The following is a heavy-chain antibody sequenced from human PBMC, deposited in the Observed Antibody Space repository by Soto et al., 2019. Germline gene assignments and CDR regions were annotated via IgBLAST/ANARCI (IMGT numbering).Heavy chain of an antibody. J-gene: IGHJ4*02. CDR1: GFTFSDYY. V-gene: IGHV3-11*05. CDR2: ISSSSSYT. Sequence: QVQLVESGGGLVKPGGSLRLSCAASGFTFSDYYMRWIRQAPGKGLEWVSCISSSSSYTNYADSVKGRFTISRDNAKKSLYLQMNSLRAEDTAVYYCARAPPPPYSGYDTYYFDYWGQGTLVTVSS. CDR3: ARAPPPPYSGYDTYYFDY. D-gene: IGHD5-12*01.